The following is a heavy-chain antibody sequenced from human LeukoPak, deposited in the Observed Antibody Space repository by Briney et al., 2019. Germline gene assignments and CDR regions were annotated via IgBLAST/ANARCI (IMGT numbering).Heavy chain of an antibody. J-gene: IGHJ4*02. D-gene: IGHD3-22*01. Sequence: SQTLSLTCTVSGGSISSGGYYWSWIRQHSGRGLEWIGYIYDSGSTYYNPSLKSRVTISVDTSKNHFSLTLSSVNAPDTAVYYCARLTMIVVVIDYWGQGTLVTVSS. V-gene: IGHV4-31*03. CDR2: IYDSGST. CDR3: ARLTMIVVVIDY. CDR1: GGSISSGGYY.